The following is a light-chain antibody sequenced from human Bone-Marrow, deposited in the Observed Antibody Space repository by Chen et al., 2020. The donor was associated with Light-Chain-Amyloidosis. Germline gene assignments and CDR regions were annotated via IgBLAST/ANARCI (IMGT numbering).Light chain of an antibody. CDR2: RDT. Sequence: SSELTQPPSVSVSPGQTARITCSGDDLPTKYAYWYQQKPGQAPVLVIHRDTERPSGISERFCGSSSGTTATLTISGVQAEDEADYHCQSADSSGTYEVIFGGGTKLTVL. CDR1: DLPTKY. CDR3: QSADSSGTYEVI. J-gene: IGLJ2*01. V-gene: IGLV3-25*03.